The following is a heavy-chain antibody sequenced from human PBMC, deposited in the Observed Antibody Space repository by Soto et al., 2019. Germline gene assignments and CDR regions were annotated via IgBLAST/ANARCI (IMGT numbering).Heavy chain of an antibody. Sequence: ASVKVSCKASGYTFTGYYMHWVRQAPGQGLEWMGWINPNSGGTNYAQKFQGWVTMTRDTSISTAYMELSRLRSDDTAVYYCARDYCSSTSCLYYYYYGMDVWGQGTTVTVS. J-gene: IGHJ6*02. CDR3: ARDYCSSTSCLYYYYYGMDV. D-gene: IGHD2-2*01. V-gene: IGHV1-2*04. CDR2: INPNSGGT. CDR1: GYTFTGYY.